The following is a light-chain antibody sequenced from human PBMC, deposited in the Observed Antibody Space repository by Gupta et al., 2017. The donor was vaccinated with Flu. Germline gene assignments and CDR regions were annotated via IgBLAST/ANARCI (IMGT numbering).Light chain of an antibody. Sequence: IVLTQSPATLSLSPEETATLSCTASQTGSKFLAWYQQKPGQIPRLLIFDASKRAPGIPDRFSGSGSGTDFTLTISSLEPEDFAVYYCQQRGTWPPYTFGQGTNLEIK. CDR2: DAS. CDR3: QQRGTWPPYT. J-gene: IGKJ2*01. CDR1: QTGSKF. V-gene: IGKV3-11*01.